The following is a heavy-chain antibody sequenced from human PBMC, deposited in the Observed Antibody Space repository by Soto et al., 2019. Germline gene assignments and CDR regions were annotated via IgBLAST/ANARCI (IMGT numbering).Heavy chain of an antibody. D-gene: IGHD3-16*01. Sequence: GGSLRLSCAASGFTVSTKYMSWVRQAPGKGLEWVSVIYSGGSTFYADSVRGRFTISRDNSKNTVNLQMNSLRAEDTAVYYCARDPWAAPYWGKGTLVTVSS. CDR1: GFTVSTKY. J-gene: IGHJ4*02. CDR3: ARDPWAAPY. V-gene: IGHV3-66*01. CDR2: IYSGGST.